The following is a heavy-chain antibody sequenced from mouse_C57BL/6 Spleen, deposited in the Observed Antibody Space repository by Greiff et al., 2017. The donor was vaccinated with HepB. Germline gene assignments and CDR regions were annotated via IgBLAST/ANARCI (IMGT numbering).Heavy chain of an antibody. CDR1: GFTFSDYG. CDR3: ERLYYGIYAMDY. CDR2: ISSGSSTI. Sequence: EVHLVESGGGLVKPGGSLKLSCAASGFTFSDYGMHWVRQAPEKGLEWVAYISSGSSTIYYADTVKGRFTISRDNAKNTLFLQMTSLRSEDTAMYYCERLYYGIYAMDYWGQGTSVTVSS. J-gene: IGHJ4*01. D-gene: IGHD1-2*01. V-gene: IGHV5-17*01.